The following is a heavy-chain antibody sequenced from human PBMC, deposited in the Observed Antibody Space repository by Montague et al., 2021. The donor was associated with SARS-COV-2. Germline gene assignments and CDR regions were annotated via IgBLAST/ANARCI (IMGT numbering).Heavy chain of an antibody. CDR2: ISSKSAYI. V-gene: IGHV3-21*01. CDR3: ARFETSKFYSSGMDV. J-gene: IGHJ6*02. CDR1: GFTFSSIR. Sequence: SLRLSCAASGFTFSSIRMNWVRQAPGKRLEWVSSISSKSAYIVYAESVRGRFTISRDNAQNLLYLQMNSLRAEDTAVYYCARFETSKFYSSGMDVWGQGTTVTVSS. D-gene: IGHD2-15*01.